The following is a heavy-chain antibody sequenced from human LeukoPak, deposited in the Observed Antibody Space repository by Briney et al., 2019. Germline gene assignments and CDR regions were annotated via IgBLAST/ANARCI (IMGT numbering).Heavy chain of an antibody. CDR3: ARDFEMATILRYYYYYMDV. Sequence: ASVKVSCKASGYTFTSYGISWLRQAPGQGLEWMGWISAYNGNTNYAQKLQGRVTMTTDTSTSTAYMELRSLRSDDTAVYYCARDFEMATILRYYYYYMDVWGKGTTVTVSS. D-gene: IGHD5-24*01. CDR1: GYTFTSYG. CDR2: ISAYNGNT. J-gene: IGHJ6*03. V-gene: IGHV1-18*01.